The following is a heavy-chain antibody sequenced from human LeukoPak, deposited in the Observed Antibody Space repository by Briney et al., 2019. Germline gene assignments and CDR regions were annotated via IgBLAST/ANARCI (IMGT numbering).Heavy chain of an antibody. V-gene: IGHV3-66*01. CDR3: ARSFYDILIGYYQYFDY. J-gene: IGHJ4*02. Sequence: GGSLRLSCVASGLSVSSNYMSWVRQAAGKGLEWVSVIYRDGSSYYAESVKGRFTISRDNSKNTLYIQMNSLRAEDTAVYYCARSFYDILIGYYQYFDYWGQGTLVTVSS. CDR1: GLSVSSNY. CDR2: IYRDGSS. D-gene: IGHD3-9*01.